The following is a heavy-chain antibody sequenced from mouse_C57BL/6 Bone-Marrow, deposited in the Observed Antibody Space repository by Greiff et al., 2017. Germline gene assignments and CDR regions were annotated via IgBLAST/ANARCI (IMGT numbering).Heavy chain of an antibody. J-gene: IGHJ1*03. Sequence: VQLQQPGAELVKPGASVKLSCKASGYTFTSYWMQWVKQRPGQGLEWIGEIDPSDSYTNYNQKFQGKATLTVDTSSSTAYMQLSSLTSEDSAVYYCARSGGLLRYPSYWYFDVWGTGTTVTVSS. CDR1: GYTFTSYW. V-gene: IGHV1-50*01. D-gene: IGHD1-1*01. CDR3: ARSGGLLRYPSYWYFDV. CDR2: IDPSDSYT.